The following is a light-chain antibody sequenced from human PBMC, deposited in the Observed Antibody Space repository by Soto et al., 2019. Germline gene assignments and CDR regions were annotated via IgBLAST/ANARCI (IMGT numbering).Light chain of an antibody. CDR3: LLFYTDIRV. CDR2: DTT. V-gene: IGLV7-46*01. Sequence: QAVVTQEPSLTVSPGGTVTLTCGSSTGAVTSGHYPYWFQQKPGQAPRTLIYDTTNKHSWTPARFSGSLLGGKAALTLSGAQPEAEADYYCLLFYTDIRVFGGGTQLTVL. CDR1: TGAVTSGHY. J-gene: IGLJ2*01.